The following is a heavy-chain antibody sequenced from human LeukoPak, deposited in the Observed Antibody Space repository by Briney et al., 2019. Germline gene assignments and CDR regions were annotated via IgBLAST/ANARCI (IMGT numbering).Heavy chain of an antibody. CDR2: ISGSGGST. D-gene: IGHD3-22*01. CDR3: AKRADGSSSYCPDY. Sequence: PGGCLRLSCAASGFTFSTYGMSWVRQAPGKGLEWVSTISGSGGSTYHADSVKGRFTISRDNSKNTLYLQMNLLRDEDTAVYYCAKRADGSSSYCPDYWGQGTLVTVSS. CDR1: GFTFSTYG. V-gene: IGHV3-23*01. J-gene: IGHJ4*02.